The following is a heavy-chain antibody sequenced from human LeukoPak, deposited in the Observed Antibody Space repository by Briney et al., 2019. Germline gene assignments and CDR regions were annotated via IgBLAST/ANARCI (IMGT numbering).Heavy chain of an antibody. D-gene: IGHD1-26*01. J-gene: IGHJ6*02. CDR3: AKHMRATNTYSFFGLDV. V-gene: IGHV3-9*01. CDR1: GFTFKDYG. CDR2: IDWNGGGT. Sequence: GRSLRLSCAATGFTFKDYGMHWVRQPPGKGLEWVSSIDWNGGGTDYADSVKGRFTISRDNAKNSLYLQLSSLRPEDTALYYCAKHMRATNTYSFFGLDVWGQGTTVTVSS.